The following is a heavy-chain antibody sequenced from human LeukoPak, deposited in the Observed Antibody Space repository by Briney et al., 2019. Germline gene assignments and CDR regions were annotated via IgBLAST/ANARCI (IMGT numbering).Heavy chain of an antibody. D-gene: IGHD2-15*01. V-gene: IGHV4-31*03. J-gene: IGHJ5*02. CDR2: IYYSGTT. Sequence: SETLSLTCTVSGGSVSSGGHYWTWLRQYPGKGLEWIGYIYYSGTTHYNPSLKSRVTISLDTSKNQFSLNLSSVTAADTAVYYCARTVVIAATYWFDPWGQGSLVTVSS. CDR1: GGSVSSGGHY. CDR3: ARTVVIAATYWFDP.